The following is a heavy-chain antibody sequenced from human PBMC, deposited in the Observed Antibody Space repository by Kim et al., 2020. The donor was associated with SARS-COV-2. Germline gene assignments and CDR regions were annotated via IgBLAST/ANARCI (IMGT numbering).Heavy chain of an antibody. J-gene: IGHJ4*02. Sequence: ADSVKCRFTISRDNAKNTLYLQKDRLRADDTAVYYCARGSNGWNAVDYWGQGILVTVSS. V-gene: IGHV3-74*01. D-gene: IGHD6-19*01. CDR3: ARGSNGWNAVDY.